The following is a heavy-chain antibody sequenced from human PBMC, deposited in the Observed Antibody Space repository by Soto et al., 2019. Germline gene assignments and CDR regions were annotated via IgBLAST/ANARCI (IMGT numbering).Heavy chain of an antibody. CDR2: IYHSGST. CDR3: ARXNARTTGTTDCYYGMDV. CDR1: GGSIRSSNW. J-gene: IGHJ6*02. D-gene: IGHD1-1*01. V-gene: IGHV4-4*02. Sequence: SESLSLTCAVSGGSIRSSNWWSWVRQPPGKGLEWIGEIYHSGSTNYNPSLKSRVTISVDKSKNQFSLKLSSLTAADTAVYYCARXNARTTGTTDCYYGMDVWGQGTTVTVSS.